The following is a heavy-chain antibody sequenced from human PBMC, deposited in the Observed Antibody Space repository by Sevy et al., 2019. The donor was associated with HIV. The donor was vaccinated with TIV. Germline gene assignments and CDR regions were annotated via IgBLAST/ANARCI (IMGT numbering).Heavy chain of an antibody. CDR2: IYSGGST. J-gene: IGHJ6*02. CDR3: ASMAVDYYYGIDV. Sequence: GGSLRLSCAASGFTVSSNYMSWVRQAPGKGLEWVSVIYSGGSTYYADSVKGRFTISRDNSKNTLYLQMNSLRAEDTAVYYCASMAVDYYYGIDVWGQGTTVTVSS. D-gene: IGHD3-10*01. CDR1: GFTVSSNY. V-gene: IGHV3-53*01.